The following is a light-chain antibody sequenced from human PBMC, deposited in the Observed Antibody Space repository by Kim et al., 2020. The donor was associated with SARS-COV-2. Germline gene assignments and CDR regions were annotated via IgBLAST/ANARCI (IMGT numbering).Light chain of an antibody. CDR3: QQYGGTPIT. Sequence: SPGERAILSCRASQSLSGSYLAWYQQKPGQAPRLLTYGASSRATGIPDRFSGSGSGTDFTLTISRLEPEDFAVYYCQQYGGTPITFGQGTRLEIK. CDR2: GAS. J-gene: IGKJ5*01. V-gene: IGKV3-20*01. CDR1: QSLSGSY.